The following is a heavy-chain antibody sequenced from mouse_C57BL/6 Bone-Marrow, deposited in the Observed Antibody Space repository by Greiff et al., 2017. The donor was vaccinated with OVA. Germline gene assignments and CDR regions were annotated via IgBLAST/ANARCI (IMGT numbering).Heavy chain of an antibody. CDR1: GFTFSSYG. J-gene: IGHJ3*01. V-gene: IGHV5-6*01. Sequence: EVQLVESGGDLVKPGGSLKLSCAASGFTFSSYGMSWVRQTPDKRLEWVATISSGGSYTYYPDSVKGRFTISRDNAKNTLYLQMSSLKSEDTAMYYCARRGPSAWFAYWGQGTLVTVSA. D-gene: IGHD3-1*01. CDR3: ARRGPSAWFAY. CDR2: ISSGGSYT.